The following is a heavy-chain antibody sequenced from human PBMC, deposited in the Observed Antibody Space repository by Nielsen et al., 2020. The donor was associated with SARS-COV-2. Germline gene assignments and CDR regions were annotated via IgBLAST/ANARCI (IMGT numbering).Heavy chain of an antibody. V-gene: IGHV4-34*01. CDR1: GGSFSGYY. CDR2: INHSGST. J-gene: IGHJ4*02. CDR3: ARVDGDYYDSSGYLDY. D-gene: IGHD3-22*01. Sequence: SQTLSLTCAVYGGSFSGYYWSWIRQPPGKGLEWIGEINHSGSTNYNPSLKSRVTISVDTSKNQFSLKLSSVTAADTAVYYCARVDGDYYDSSGYLDYWGQGTLVTVSS.